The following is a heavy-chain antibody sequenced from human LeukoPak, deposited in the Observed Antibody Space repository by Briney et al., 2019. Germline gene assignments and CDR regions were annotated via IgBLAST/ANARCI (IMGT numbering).Heavy chain of an antibody. CDR3: ARGDMGMDV. D-gene: IGHD2-15*01. Sequence: GASVKVYCKASGGTFSSYDISWVRQAPGQGLEWMGGIIPIFGTANYAQKFQGRVTITADESTSTAYMELSSLRSEDTAVYYRARGDMGMDVWGKGTTVTASS. CDR1: GGTFSSYD. J-gene: IGHJ6*04. V-gene: IGHV1-69*13. CDR2: IIPIFGTA.